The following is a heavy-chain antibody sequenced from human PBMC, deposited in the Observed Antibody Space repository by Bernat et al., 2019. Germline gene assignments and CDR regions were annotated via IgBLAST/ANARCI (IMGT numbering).Heavy chain of an antibody. CDR2: ISGSGGST. J-gene: IGHJ6*03. CDR3: AKFDGCTGGVCYTGYYYYYMDV. CDR1: GFTFSSYA. V-gene: IGHV3-23*01. D-gene: IGHD2-8*02. Sequence: EVQLLESGGGLVQPGGSLRLSCAASGFTFSSYAMSWVHQAPGKGLEWVSAISGSGGSTYYADSVKGRFTISRDNSKNTLYLQMNSLRAEDTAVYYCAKFDGCTGGVCYTGYYYYYMDVWGKGTTVTVSS.